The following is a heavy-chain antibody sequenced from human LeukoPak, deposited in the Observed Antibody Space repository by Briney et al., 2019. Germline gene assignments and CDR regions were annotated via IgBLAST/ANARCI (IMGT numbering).Heavy chain of an antibody. J-gene: IGHJ4*02. CDR1: GGSISSGSYY. CDR3: ARARRNPEY. V-gene: IGHV4-61*02. CDR2: IYTSGST. Sequence: PSQTLSLTCTVSGGSISSGSYYWSWIRQPAGKGLEWIGRIYTSGSTNYNPSLKSRVTISVDTSKNQFSLKLSSVTAADTAVYYCARARRNPEYWGQGTLVTVSS.